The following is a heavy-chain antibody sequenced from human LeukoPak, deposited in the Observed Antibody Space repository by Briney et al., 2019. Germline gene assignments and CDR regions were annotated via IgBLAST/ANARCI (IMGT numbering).Heavy chain of an antibody. V-gene: IGHV3-21*01. CDR1: GFTFSSYA. J-gene: IGHJ6*03. Sequence: PGGSLRLSCAASGFTFSSYAMTWVRQAPGKGLEWVSSISSSSSYIYYADSVKGRFTISRDNAKNSLYLQMNSLRAEDTAVYYCARVYCSSTSCYREVYYYYMDVWGKGTTVTVS. D-gene: IGHD2-2*01. CDR3: ARVYCSSTSCYREVYYYYMDV. CDR2: ISSSSSYI.